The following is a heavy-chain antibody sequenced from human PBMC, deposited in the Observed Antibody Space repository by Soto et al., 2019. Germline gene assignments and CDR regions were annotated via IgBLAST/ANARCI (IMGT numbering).Heavy chain of an antibody. CDR3: ATRGCSYGFGDGYRYYFDY. V-gene: IGHV4-30-4*01. Sequence: SETLSLTCTVSGGSISSGDYYWGWIRQPPGKGLEWIGYIYYSGSTYYNPSLKSRVTISVDTSKNQFSLKLSSVTAADTAAYYCATRGCSYGFGDGYRYYFDYWGQGTLVTVS. CDR1: GGSISSGDYY. J-gene: IGHJ4*02. CDR2: IYYSGST. D-gene: IGHD5-18*01.